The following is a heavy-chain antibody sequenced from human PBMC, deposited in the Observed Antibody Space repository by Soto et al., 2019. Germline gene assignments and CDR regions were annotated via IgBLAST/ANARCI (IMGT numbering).Heavy chain of an antibody. CDR2: MNPNSGNT. J-gene: IGHJ3*02. CDR3: ARVHCSGGSCYWGGHDAFDI. Sequence: ASVKVSCKASGYTFTSFDINWVRQASGQGLEWMGWMNPNSGNTIYAQKFQGRVTMTRNTSINTAYMELSSLRSDDTAVYYCARVHCSGGSCYWGGHDAFDIWGQGTMVTVSS. CDR1: GYTFTSFD. V-gene: IGHV1-8*01. D-gene: IGHD2-15*01.